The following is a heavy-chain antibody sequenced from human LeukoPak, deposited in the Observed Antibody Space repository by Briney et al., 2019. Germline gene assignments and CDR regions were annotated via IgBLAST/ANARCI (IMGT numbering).Heavy chain of an antibody. Sequence: GGSLRLSFAASGFTFSSYSMNWVRQAPGKGLEWVSYISSSSSTIYYADSVKGRFTISRDNAKNSLYLQMNSLRAEDTAVYYCARDPVGILTGYYVVPFDYWGQGTLVTVSS. D-gene: IGHD3-9*01. V-gene: IGHV3-48*04. CDR1: GFTFSSYS. CDR2: ISSSSSTI. J-gene: IGHJ4*02. CDR3: ARDPVGILTGYYVVPFDY.